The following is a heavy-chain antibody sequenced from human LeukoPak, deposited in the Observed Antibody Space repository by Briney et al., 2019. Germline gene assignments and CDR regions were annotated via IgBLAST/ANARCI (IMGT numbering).Heavy chain of an antibody. J-gene: IGHJ5*02. CDR1: GGSISSGGYY. CDR2: IYYSGST. D-gene: IGHD1-26*01. V-gene: IGHV4-31*03. Sequence: SETLSLTCSVSGGSISSGGYYWSWIRQHPGKGLEWIGYIYYSGSTYYNPSLKSRVTISVDTSKNQFSLKLSSVTAADTAVYYCARYSATDPKFDPWGQGTLVTVSS. CDR3: ARYSATDPKFDP.